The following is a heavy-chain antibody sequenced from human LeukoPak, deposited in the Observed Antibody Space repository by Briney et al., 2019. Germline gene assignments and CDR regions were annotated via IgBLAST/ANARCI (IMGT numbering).Heavy chain of an antibody. J-gene: IGHJ5*02. CDR1: GFPFSSHG. V-gene: IGHV3-21*01. CDR3: ARAPIRAFATVTTYWFDP. Sequence: GGSLRLSCAGSGFPFSSHGMNWVRQAPGKGLEWVSGISPGGGPTYYADSVRGRFTISRDNAKNSLYLQMNSLRAEDTAVYYCARAPIRAFATVTTYWFDPWGQGTLVTVSS. D-gene: IGHD4-17*01. CDR2: ISPGGGPT.